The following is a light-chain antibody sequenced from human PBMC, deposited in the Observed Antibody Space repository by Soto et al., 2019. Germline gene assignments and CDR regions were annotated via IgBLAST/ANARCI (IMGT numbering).Light chain of an antibody. V-gene: IGLV2-8*01. CDR1: SSDIGSYNY. CDR2: DVT. Sequence: QSALTQPPSASGSPGQSVTISCNGTSSDIGSYNYVSWYQHHPGKAPKLIIHDVTQRPSGVPDRFSGSKSGNTASLTVSGLQADDEADYYCGSYTDSNTFNVFGTGTKLTVL. J-gene: IGLJ1*01. CDR3: GSYTDSNTFNV.